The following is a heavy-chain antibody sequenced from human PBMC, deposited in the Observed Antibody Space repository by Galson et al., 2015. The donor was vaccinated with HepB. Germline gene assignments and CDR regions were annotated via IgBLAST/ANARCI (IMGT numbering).Heavy chain of an antibody. J-gene: IGHJ6*02. CDR2: VSDDGSKH. D-gene: IGHD3-10*01. V-gene: IGHV3-30*03. CDR3: ARGGRPPAGRPWFGAWYYYGMDV. CDR1: GFTFSTYA. Sequence: SLRLSCAGSGFTFSTYAIHWARLAPGKGLEWLTIVSDDGSKHYYADSVEVRFTVSRDNARNTLFLEMNSLTVDDTAEYYCARGGRPPAGRPWFGAWYYYGMDVWGHGTTVIVSS.